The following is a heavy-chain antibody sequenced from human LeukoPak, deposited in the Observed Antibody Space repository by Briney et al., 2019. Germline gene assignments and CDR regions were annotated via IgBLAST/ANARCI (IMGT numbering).Heavy chain of an antibody. V-gene: IGHV4-39*07. CDR2: IYYSGST. Sequence: SETLSLTCTVSGGSISSSSYYWGWIRQPPGKGLEWIGSIYYSGSTNYNPSLKSRVTISVDTSKNQFSLKLSSVTAADTAVYYCARERMSWYYYYMDVWGKGTTVTISS. CDR1: GGSISSSSYY. J-gene: IGHJ6*03. CDR3: ARERMSWYYYYMDV. D-gene: IGHD2-8*01.